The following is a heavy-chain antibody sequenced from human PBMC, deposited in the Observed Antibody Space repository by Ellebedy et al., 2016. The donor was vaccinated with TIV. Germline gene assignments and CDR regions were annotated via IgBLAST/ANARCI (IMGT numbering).Heavy chain of an antibody. CDR1: GFTFSSKS. CDR3: AANWGRDAFDL. J-gene: IGHJ3*01. Sequence: PGGSLRLSCAASGFTFSSKSMNWVRQAPGKGLEWVSSISRASSYISYADSVKGRFTISRDSGKNLLSMQMRSLRAEDTAVYYCAANWGRDAFDLWGQGTLVTVSS. V-gene: IGHV3-21*06. CDR2: ISRASSYI. D-gene: IGHD7-27*01.